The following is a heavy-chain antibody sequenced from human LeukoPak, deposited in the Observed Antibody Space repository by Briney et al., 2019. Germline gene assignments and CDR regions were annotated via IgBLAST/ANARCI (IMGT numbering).Heavy chain of an antibody. Sequence: KPSETLSLTCAVYGGSFSGYYWSWIRQPPGKGLEWIGEINHSGSTNYNPSLKSRVTISVDTSKNQFSLKLSSVTAADTAVYYCARVQFDYGDLGLAFDIWGQGTMVTVSS. CDR1: GGSFSGYY. J-gene: IGHJ3*02. CDR2: INHSGST. CDR3: ARVQFDYGDLGLAFDI. D-gene: IGHD4-17*01. V-gene: IGHV4-34*01.